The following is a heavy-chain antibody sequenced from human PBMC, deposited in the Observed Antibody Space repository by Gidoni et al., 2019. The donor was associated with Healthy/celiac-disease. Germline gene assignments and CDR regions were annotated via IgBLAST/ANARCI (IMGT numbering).Heavy chain of an antibody. J-gene: IGHJ4*02. CDR3: TTDRTIVEMATITRFQTLDY. D-gene: IGHD5-12*01. V-gene: IGHV3-15*01. CDR2: IKSKTDGGTT. Sequence: EVQLVESGGGLVKPGGSLRLSCAASGFTFSNAWMSWVRQAPGKGLEWVGRIKSKTDGGTTDYAAPVKGRFTISRDDSKNTLYLQMNSLKTEDTAVYYCTTDRTIVEMATITRFQTLDYWGQGTLVTVSS. CDR1: GFTFSNAW.